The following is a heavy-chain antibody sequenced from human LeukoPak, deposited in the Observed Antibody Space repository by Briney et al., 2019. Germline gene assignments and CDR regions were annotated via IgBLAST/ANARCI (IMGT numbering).Heavy chain of an antibody. Sequence: GGSLRLSCTTSGFTFGDYAMAWVRQAPGRGLEWVSAISGSGGSTYYADSVKGRFTISRDNSKNTLYLQMNSLRAEDTAVYYCATNLDTIFGVVREYYFDYWGQGTLVTVSS. D-gene: IGHD3-3*01. CDR2: ISGSGGST. J-gene: IGHJ4*02. V-gene: IGHV3-23*01. CDR1: GFTFGDYA. CDR3: ATNLDTIFGVVREYYFDY.